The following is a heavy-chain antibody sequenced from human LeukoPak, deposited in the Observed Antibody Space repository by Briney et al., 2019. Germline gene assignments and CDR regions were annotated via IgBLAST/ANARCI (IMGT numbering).Heavy chain of an antibody. CDR2: MNPNNGNT. CDR3: TRGGPVAGTHKYFQH. D-gene: IGHD6-19*01. V-gene: IGHV1-8*01. J-gene: IGHJ1*01. CDR1: GYTFTSYD. Sequence: ASVKVSCKASGYTFTSYDINWVRQATGQGLEWMGWMNPNNGNTDYAQKFQGRVTLTRNTSISTAYMELSSLRSEDTAMYYCTRGGPVAGTHKYFQHWGQGTLVTVSS.